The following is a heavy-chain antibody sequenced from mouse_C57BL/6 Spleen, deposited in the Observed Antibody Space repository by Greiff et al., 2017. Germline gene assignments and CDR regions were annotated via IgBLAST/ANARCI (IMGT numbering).Heavy chain of an antibody. J-gene: IGHJ2*01. CDR2: INPNNGGT. D-gene: IGHD2-2*01. Sequence: EAQLQQSGPELVKPGASVKISCKASGYTFTDYYMNWVKQSHGKSLEWIGDINPNNGGTSYNQKFKGKATLTVDKSSSTAYMELRSLTSEDSAVYYCARGGWLRRRGDYWGQGTTLTVSS. CDR3: ARGGWLRRRGDY. CDR1: GYTFTDYY. V-gene: IGHV1-26*01.